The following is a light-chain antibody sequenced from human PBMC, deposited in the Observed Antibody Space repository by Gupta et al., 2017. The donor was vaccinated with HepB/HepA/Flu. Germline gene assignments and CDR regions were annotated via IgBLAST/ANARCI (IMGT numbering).Light chain of an antibody. CDR1: QSVSSY. CDR3: QQRSNWVT. CDR2: DAS. J-gene: IGKJ5*01. Sequence: MVLTQSPATLSVSPGERATVSCRDSQSVSSYLAWYQQKHGQAPRLLIYDASNRATGIADRFSGSGWGTDFTLTSSRLEDEVFAVYYWQQRSNWVTFGQGTQVEIK. V-gene: IGKV3-11*01.